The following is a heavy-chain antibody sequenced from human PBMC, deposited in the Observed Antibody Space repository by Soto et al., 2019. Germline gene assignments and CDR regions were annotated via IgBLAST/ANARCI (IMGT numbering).Heavy chain of an antibody. V-gene: IGHV3-30*18. D-gene: IGHD2-2*01. CDR3: AKERMEQYQLLPFFDY. J-gene: IGHJ4*02. CDR2: ISYDGSNE. CDR1: GFTFSSHG. Sequence: PGGSLGLSCAASGFTFSSHGMHWLRQAPGKGLEWVTVISYDGSNEYYADSVKGRFTIFRDNSKNILYLQMNSLRTEDTAVYYCAKERMEQYQLLPFFDYWGQGTLVTVSS.